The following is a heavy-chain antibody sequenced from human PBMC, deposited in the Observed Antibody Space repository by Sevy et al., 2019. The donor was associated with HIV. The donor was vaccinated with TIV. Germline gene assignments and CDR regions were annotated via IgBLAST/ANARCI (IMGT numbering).Heavy chain of an antibody. CDR3: ARDRSEMATILHYYYGMDV. CDR2: ISSSGSTI. V-gene: IGHV3-11*01. CDR1: GFTFSDYY. J-gene: IGHJ6*02. D-gene: IGHD5-12*01. Sequence: GGSLRLSCAASGFTFSDYYMSWIRQAPGKGLEWVSYISSSGSTIYYADSVKGRFTISRDNAKNSLYLQMNSLGAEDTAVYYCARDRSEMATILHYYYGMDVWGQGTTVTVSS.